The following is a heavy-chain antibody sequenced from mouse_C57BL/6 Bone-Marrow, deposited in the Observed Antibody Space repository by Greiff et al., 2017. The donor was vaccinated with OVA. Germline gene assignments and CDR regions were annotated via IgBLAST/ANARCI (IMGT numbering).Heavy chain of an antibody. CDR1: GFNIKNTY. Sequence: DVQLQESVAELVRPGASVKLSCTASGFNIKNTYMHWVKQRPEQGLEWIGRIDPANGNTKYAPKFQGKATITADTSSNTAYLQLSSLTSEDTAIYYCARGGIQYYGSSYLWYFDVWGTGTTVTVSS. D-gene: IGHD1-1*01. CDR2: IDPANGNT. J-gene: IGHJ1*03. CDR3: ARGGIQYYGSSYLWYFDV. V-gene: IGHV14-3*01.